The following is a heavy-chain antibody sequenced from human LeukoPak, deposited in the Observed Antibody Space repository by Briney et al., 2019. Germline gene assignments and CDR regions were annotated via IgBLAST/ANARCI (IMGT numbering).Heavy chain of an antibody. CDR3: ARPGALVVPAAMRY. Sequence: HPGGSLRLSWAASGFIFSTYSMNWVSQAPGKGLEWVTYISSSGGTIYYADSVKGRFTASRDNAENSLYLQMNSLRAEDTAVYYCARPGALVVPAAMRYWGQGTLVTVSS. D-gene: IGHD2-2*01. V-gene: IGHV3-48*01. J-gene: IGHJ4*02. CDR1: GFIFSTYS. CDR2: ISSSGGTI.